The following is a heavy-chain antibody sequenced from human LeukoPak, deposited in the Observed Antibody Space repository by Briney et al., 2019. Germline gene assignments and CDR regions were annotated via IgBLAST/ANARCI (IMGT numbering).Heavy chain of an antibody. Sequence: PGGSLRLSCAASGFTFSSYWMSWVRQAPGKGLEWVANIKQDGSEKYYVDSVKGRFTISRDNAKNSLYLQMNSLRAEDTAVYYCAKDHQLERRYFDYWGQGTMVTVSS. CDR1: GFTFSSYW. D-gene: IGHD1-1*01. CDR2: IKQDGSEK. V-gene: IGHV3-7*01. CDR3: AKDHQLERRYFDY. J-gene: IGHJ4*03.